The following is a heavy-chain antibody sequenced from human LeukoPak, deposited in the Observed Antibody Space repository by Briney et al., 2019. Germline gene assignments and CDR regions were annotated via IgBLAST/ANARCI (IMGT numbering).Heavy chain of an antibody. CDR2: ISWNSGSI. J-gene: IGHJ3*02. D-gene: IGHD7-27*01. V-gene: IGHV3-9*01. Sequence: GGSLRLSCAASGFTFDDYAMHWVRQAPGKGLEWVSGISWNSGSIGYADSVKGRFTISRDNAKNSLYLQMNSLRAEDTALYYCAKSTLGTPDYDAFDIWGQGTMVTVSS. CDR1: GFTFDDYA. CDR3: AKSTLGTPDYDAFDI.